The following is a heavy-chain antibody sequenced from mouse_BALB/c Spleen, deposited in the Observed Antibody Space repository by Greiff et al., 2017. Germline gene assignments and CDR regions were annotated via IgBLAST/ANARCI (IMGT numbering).Heavy chain of an antibody. D-gene: IGHD2-3*01. CDR2: ISSGGSYT. CDR1: GFTFSSYA. Sequence: EVQLVESGGGLVKPGGSLKLSCAASGFTFSSYAMSWVRQSPEKRLEWVAEISSGGSYTYYPDTVTGRFTISRDNAKNTLYLEMSSLRSEDTAMYYCARRGLLSAMDYWGQGTSVTVSS. CDR3: ARRGLLSAMDY. J-gene: IGHJ4*01. V-gene: IGHV5-9-4*01.